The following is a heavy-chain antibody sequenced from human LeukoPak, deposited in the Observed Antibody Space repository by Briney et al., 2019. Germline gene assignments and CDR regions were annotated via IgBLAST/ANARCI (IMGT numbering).Heavy chain of an antibody. Sequence: ASVKVSCKASGYTFTSYGISWVRQAPGQGLEWMGWISAYNGNTNYAQKLQGRVTMTTDTSTSTAYMELRSLRSDDTAVYYRVRDRGWIQLWLHFDYWGQGTLVTVSS. V-gene: IGHV1-18*01. CDR2: ISAYNGNT. CDR1: GYTFTSYG. J-gene: IGHJ4*02. CDR3: VRDRGWIQLWLHFDY. D-gene: IGHD5-18*01.